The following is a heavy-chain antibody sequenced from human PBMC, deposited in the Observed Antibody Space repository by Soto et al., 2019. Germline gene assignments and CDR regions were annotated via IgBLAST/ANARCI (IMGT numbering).Heavy chain of an antibody. CDR3: ARIGLQLGELSRYWFDH. Sequence: QVQLQESGPGLVKPSQTLSLTCTISGGSISSGDYYWSWIRHPPGKGLEWIGSIYYSGRTNYNPSLKRRLNTSLDTSTNQCPRKLSSVTAADTAVYYCARIGLQLGELSRYWFDHWGQGTLVTVSS. CDR1: GGSISSGDYY. V-gene: IGHV4-31*03. CDR2: IYYSGRT. J-gene: IGHJ5*02. D-gene: IGHD3-16*02.